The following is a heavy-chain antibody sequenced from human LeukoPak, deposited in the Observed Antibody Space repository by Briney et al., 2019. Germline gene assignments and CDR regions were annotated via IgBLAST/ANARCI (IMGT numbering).Heavy chain of an antibody. Sequence: PSETLSLTCSVSGASISPYRWSWVCQPAGKGLEWIGRIFASGTTNYNPSLRNRATMSVDTSNSQFSLKLSSVTAADTAVYYCTRGTHEATAAFDWGRGTLVTVSS. J-gene: IGHJ4*02. CDR3: TRGTHEATAAFD. CDR2: IFASGTT. D-gene: IGHD1-26*01. V-gene: IGHV4-4*07. CDR1: GASISPYR.